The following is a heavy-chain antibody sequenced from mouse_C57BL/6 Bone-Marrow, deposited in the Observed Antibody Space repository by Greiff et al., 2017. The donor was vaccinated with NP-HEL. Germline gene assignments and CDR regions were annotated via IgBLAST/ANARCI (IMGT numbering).Heavy chain of an antibody. D-gene: IGHD1-1*01. CDR2: IRNKANNHAT. V-gene: IGHV6-6*01. CDR3: TRTYYYGSSYDYFDY. J-gene: IGHJ2*01. Sequence: EVQGVESGGGLVQPGGSMKLSCAASGFTFSDAWMDWVRQSPEKGLEWVAEIRNKANNHATYYAESVKGRFTISRDDSKSSVYLQMNSLRAEDTGIYYCTRTYYYGSSYDYFDYWGQGTTLTVSS. CDR1: GFTFSDAW.